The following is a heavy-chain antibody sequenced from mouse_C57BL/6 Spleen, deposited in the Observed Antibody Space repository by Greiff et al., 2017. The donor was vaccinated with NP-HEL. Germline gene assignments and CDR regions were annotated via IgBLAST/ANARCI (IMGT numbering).Heavy chain of an antibody. CDR1: GYTFTSYW. J-gene: IGHJ3*01. CDR2: INPSSGYT. CDR3: ARGRDGAWFAY. V-gene: IGHV1-7*01. D-gene: IGHD3-3*01. Sequence: LQQSGASVKLSCKASGYTFTSYWMHWVKQRPGQGLEWIGYINPSSGYTKYNQKFKDKATLTADKSSSTAYMQLSSLTYEDSAVYYCARGRDGAWFAYWGQGTLVTVSA.